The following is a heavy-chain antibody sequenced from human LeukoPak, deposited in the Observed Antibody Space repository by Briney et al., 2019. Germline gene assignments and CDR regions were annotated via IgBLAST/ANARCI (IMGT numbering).Heavy chain of an antibody. CDR1: GGSISTTSYY. Sequence: SETLSLTCDVSGGSISTTSYYWGWIRQPPGTGLEWIGTISYSGISHYNPSLKSRVTISVETSKTHFSLRLSSVTAADTAVDYCARLFYDHLWGTYRNGWDYFDYWGLGTLVTVSS. J-gene: IGHJ4*02. V-gene: IGHV4-39*02. D-gene: IGHD3-16*02. CDR2: ISYSGIS. CDR3: ARLFYDHLWGTYRNGWDYFDY.